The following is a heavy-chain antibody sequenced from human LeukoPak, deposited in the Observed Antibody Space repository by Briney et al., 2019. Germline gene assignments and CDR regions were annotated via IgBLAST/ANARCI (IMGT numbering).Heavy chain of an antibody. CDR3: TKSFGPVIAAAGAGTD. CDR1: GFTFSSYA. D-gene: IGHD6-13*01. J-gene: IGHJ4*02. Sequence: GGSLRLSCAASGFTFSSYAMSWVRQAPGKGLEWVSALSGRGDSTYYADSVKGRFTISRDNSKNTLYMQMNSLRAEDTAVYYCTKSFGPVIAAAGAGTDWGQGTLVTVSS. CDR2: LSGRGDST. V-gene: IGHV3-23*01.